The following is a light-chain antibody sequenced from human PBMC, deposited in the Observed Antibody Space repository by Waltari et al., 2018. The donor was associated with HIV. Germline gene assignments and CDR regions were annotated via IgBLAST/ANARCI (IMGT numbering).Light chain of an antibody. CDR3: CSYAGSYRGV. J-gene: IGLJ2*01. Sequence: QSALTQPRSVSGSPGQSVTISCTGTSSDVGGYNYVSWYQQHPGKAPKLIIYDVSKRPSGVPDRFSGSKSGNTSSLTISGLRAEDEDDYYCCSYAGSYRGVFGGGTKLTVL. CDR2: DVS. V-gene: IGLV2-11*01. CDR1: SSDVGGYNY.